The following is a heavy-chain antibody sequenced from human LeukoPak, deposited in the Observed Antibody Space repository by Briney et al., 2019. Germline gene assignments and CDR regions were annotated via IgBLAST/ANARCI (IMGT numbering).Heavy chain of an antibody. V-gene: IGHV4-34*01. D-gene: IGHD1-26*01. J-gene: IGHJ4*02. CDR1: GGSFSGYY. Sequence: PSETLSLTCAVYGGSFSGYYWSWIRQPPGKGLEWIGEINHSGSTNYDPSLKSRVTISVDTSKNQFSLKLSSVTAADTAVYYCARGVGDSGSYDRGWYWGQGTLVTVSS. CDR2: INHSGST. CDR3: ARGVGDSGSYDRGWY.